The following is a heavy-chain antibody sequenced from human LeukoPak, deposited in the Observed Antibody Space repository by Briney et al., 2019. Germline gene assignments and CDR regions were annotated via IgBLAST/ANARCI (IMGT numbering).Heavy chain of an antibody. CDR2: ISPSSTYI. CDR3: ARDSSRTYSGYDAPGVDC. J-gene: IGHJ4*02. D-gene: IGHD5-12*01. CDR1: GFTFSSYT. V-gene: IGHV3-21*01. Sequence: GGSLRLSCAASGFTFSSYTLNWVRQAPGKGLEWVSSISPSSTYIHYADSVKGRFTISRDNAKNSLHLQMNSLRAEDTAVYYCARDSSRTYSGYDAPGVDCWGEGTLVTVSS.